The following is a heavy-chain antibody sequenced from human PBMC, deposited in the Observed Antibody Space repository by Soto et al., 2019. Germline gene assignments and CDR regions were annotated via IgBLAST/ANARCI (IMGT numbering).Heavy chain of an antibody. CDR3: AKTGYYDSSETGYFDY. Sequence: GSLRLSCAASGFTFSSYGMHWVRQAPGKGLEWVAVISYDGSNKYYADSVKGRFTISRDNSKNTLYLQMNSLRAEDTAVYYCAKTGYYDSSETGYFDYWGQGTLVTVSS. CDR1: GFTFSSYG. D-gene: IGHD3-22*01. V-gene: IGHV3-30*18. J-gene: IGHJ4*02. CDR2: ISYDGSNK.